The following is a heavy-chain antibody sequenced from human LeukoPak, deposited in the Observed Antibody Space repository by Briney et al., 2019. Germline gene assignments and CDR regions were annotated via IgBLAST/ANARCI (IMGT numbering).Heavy chain of an antibody. Sequence: GESLKISCKGSGYSFTSYWIGWVRHTPGKGLEWMGIIYPGDSDTRYSTSFQCQVTISADKSIRTAYLQWSSLKASDTAMYYCARQRWKNIPNAHTDAFDIWGQGTMVTISS. D-gene: IGHD1/OR15-1a*01. J-gene: IGHJ3*02. CDR1: GYSFTSYW. CDR2: IYPGDSDT. CDR3: ARQRWKNIPNAHTDAFDI. V-gene: IGHV5-51*01.